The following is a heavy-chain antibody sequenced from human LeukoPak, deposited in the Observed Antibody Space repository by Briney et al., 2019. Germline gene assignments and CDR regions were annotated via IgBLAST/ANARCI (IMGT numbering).Heavy chain of an antibody. CDR3: ARAHYSSSWYSNWFDP. J-gene: IGHJ5*02. CDR1: GYTFTSYD. Sequence: ASVKVSCKASGYTFTSYDINWVRQATGQGLEWMGWMNPNSGNTGYAQKFQGRVTITRNTSISTAYMELSSLRSEDTAVYYCARAHYSSSWYSNWFDPWGQGTLVTVSS. CDR2: MNPNSGNT. D-gene: IGHD6-13*01. V-gene: IGHV1-8*03.